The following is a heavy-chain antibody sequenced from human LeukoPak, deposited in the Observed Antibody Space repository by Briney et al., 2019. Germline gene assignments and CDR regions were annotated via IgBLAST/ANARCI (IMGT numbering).Heavy chain of an antibody. D-gene: IGHD3-16*02. CDR3: AGALRLGELSSLDY. J-gene: IGHJ4*02. CDR2: IASDGSHT. CDR1: GFTFSTYF. Sequence: GGSLRLSCAASGFTFSTYFMHWVRQAPGKGLEWVADIASDGSHTFYVESVKGRFTISRDNAKSSLYLQMNSLRAEDTAVYYCAGALRLGELSSLDYWGQGTLVTVSS. V-gene: IGHV3-30-3*01.